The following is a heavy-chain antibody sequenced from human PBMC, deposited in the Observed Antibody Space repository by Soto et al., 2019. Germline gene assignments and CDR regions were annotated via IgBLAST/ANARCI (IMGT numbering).Heavy chain of an antibody. CDR3: AVTMDIVATISSYFDY. Sequence: HLGGSLRLSCAASGFTFSSYAMHWVRQAPGKGLEWVAVISYDGSNKYYADSVKGRFTISRDNSKNTLYLQMNSLRAEDTAVYYCAVTMDIVATISSYFDYWGQGTLVTVSS. CDR2: ISYDGSNK. D-gene: IGHD5-12*01. CDR1: GFTFSSYA. J-gene: IGHJ4*02. V-gene: IGHV3-30-3*01.